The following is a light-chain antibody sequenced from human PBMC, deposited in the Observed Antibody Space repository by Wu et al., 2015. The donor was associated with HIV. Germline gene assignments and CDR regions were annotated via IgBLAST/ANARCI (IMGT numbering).Light chain of an antibody. V-gene: IGKV3D-15*01. J-gene: IGKJ1*01. CDR2: GAS. Sequence: EIVLTQSPGTLSLSPGDRATLSCRASQSVTTGNLAWYQQKPGQAPRLLIYGASSRATGIPDRYSGSGSGTDFTLTISSMQSEDFAVYYCQQYNNWPRTFGQGTKVEIK. CDR3: QQYNNWPRT. CDR1: QSVTTGN.